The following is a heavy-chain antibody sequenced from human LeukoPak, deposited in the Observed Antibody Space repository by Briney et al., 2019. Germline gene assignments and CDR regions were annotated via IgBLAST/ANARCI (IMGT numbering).Heavy chain of an antibody. CDR3: AKEILGWELLSYFDY. CDR1: EFSVGSNY. D-gene: IGHD1-26*01. J-gene: IGHJ4*02. V-gene: IGHV3-66*01. Sequence: GGSLRLSCAASEFSVGSNYMTWVRQAPGKGLEWVSLIYSGGSTYYADSVKGRFTISRDNSKNTLYLQMNSLRAEDTAVYYCAKEILGWELLSYFDYWGQGTLVTVSS. CDR2: IYSGGST.